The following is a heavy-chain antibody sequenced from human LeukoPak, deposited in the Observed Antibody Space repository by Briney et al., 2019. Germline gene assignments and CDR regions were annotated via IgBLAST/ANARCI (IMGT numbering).Heavy chain of an antibody. J-gene: IGHJ4*02. V-gene: IGHV1-2*02. CDR2: INPNSGGT. Sequence: ASVKVSCKASGYTFTGYYMHWVRQAPGQGLEWMGWINPNSGGTNYAQKFQGRVTMTRDTSISTAHMELSRLRSDDTAVYYCARRAAGGVVDLDYWGQGTLVTVSS. D-gene: IGHD2-15*01. CDR1: GYTFTGYY. CDR3: ARRAAGGVVDLDY.